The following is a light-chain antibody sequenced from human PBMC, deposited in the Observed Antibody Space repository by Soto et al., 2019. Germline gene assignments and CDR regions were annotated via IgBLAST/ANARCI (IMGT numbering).Light chain of an antibody. CDR1: QSVSNN. CDR2: DAS. CDR3: QQYNNRPPRT. J-gene: IGKJ1*01. Sequence: EIVMTQSPATLSVSPGERATLSCRASQSVSNNLAWYQQKPGQAPRLVIYDASTRATGIPARFSGSGSGTEFTLTISSLQSEDFAVYYCQQYNNRPPRTFGQGTKVEIK. V-gene: IGKV3-15*01.